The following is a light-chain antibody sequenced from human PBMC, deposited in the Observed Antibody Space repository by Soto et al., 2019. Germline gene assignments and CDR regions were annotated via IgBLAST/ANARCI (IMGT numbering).Light chain of an antibody. J-gene: IGKJ1*01. CDR1: QSVSSNY. CDR3: QQYGRSPT. Sequence: IGLTQSPDTLSLSPGERATLSCRASQSVSSNYLAWYQQKLGQAPRLLIYDTSRRATGIPDRFSGSGSGTDFTLTISRLEPEDFVVYYCQQYGRSPTFGQGTKVDI. CDR2: DTS. V-gene: IGKV3-20*01.